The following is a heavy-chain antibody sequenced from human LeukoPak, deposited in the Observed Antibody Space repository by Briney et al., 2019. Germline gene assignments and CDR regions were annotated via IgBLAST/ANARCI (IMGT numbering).Heavy chain of an antibody. CDR2: ISPSGDRT. Sequence: GGSLRLSCAASGFTFSSYAMSWGRQAPGKGLEWVSFISPSGDRTSNADSVEGRFTISRDNTRNTLYLQMNSLRDEDTGVYYCAIMHGYYDGSGFWVQWGQGTLVTVSS. CDR3: AIMHGYYDGSGFWVQ. D-gene: IGHD3-22*01. V-gene: IGHV3-23*01. CDR1: GFTFSSYA. J-gene: IGHJ4*02.